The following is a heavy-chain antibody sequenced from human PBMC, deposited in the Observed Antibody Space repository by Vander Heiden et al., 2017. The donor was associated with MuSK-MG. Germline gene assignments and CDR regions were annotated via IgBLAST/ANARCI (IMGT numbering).Heavy chain of an antibody. Sequence: DVQLVESGGDLVQPGGSARLSCAASGFTFTTWWMSWVRQAQGKGLEWVANIKFNGSEKFYVDSVKGRFTISRDNAKNSLSLQMDSLRVDDTAVYYCVRGGGSLDYWGQGTLVTVSS. CDR1: GFTFTTWW. J-gene: IGHJ4*02. D-gene: IGHD2-15*01. V-gene: IGHV3-7*03. CDR3: VRGGGSLDY. CDR2: IKFNGSEK.